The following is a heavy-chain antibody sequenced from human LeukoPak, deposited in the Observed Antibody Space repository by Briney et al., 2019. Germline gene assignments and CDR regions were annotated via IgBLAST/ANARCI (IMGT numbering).Heavy chain of an antibody. CDR3: ARGGDDYSNLR. Sequence: PSETLSLTCTVSGGSISSGGYYWSWIRQHPGKGLEWIGYIYYSGSTYYNPSLKSRVTISVDTSKNQFSLKLSSVTAADTAVYYCARGGDDYSNLRWGQGTLVTVSS. J-gene: IGHJ4*02. D-gene: IGHD4-11*01. V-gene: IGHV4-31*03. CDR2: IYYSGST. CDR1: GGSISSGGYY.